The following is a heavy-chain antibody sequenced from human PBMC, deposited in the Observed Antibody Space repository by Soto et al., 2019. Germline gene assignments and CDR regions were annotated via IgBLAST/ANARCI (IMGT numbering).Heavy chain of an antibody. J-gene: IGHJ6*03. Sequence: GGSLRLSCAASGFTFSSYAMSWVRQAPGKGLEWVSAISGSGGSTYYADSVKGRFTISRDNSKNTLYLQMNSLRAEDTAVYYCAKSSSEFLEWLLYSRYYYYYMDVWGKGTTVTVSS. CDR2: ISGSGGST. D-gene: IGHD3-3*01. V-gene: IGHV3-23*01. CDR3: AKSSSEFLEWLLYSRYYYYYMDV. CDR1: GFTFSSYA.